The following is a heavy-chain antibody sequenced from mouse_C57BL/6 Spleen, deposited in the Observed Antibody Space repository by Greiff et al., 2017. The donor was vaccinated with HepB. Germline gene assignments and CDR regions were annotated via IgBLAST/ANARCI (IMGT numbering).Heavy chain of an antibody. D-gene: IGHD2-4*01. Sequence: VQLQQPGAELVKPGASVKLSCKASGYTFTSYWMQWVKQRPGQGLEWIGEIDPSDSYTNYNQKFKGKATLTVDTSSSTAYIQLSSLTSEDSAVYYCARKASYDYLFAYWGQGTLVTVSA. CDR1: GYTFTSYW. CDR2: IDPSDSYT. CDR3: ARKASYDYLFAY. J-gene: IGHJ3*01. V-gene: IGHV1-50*01.